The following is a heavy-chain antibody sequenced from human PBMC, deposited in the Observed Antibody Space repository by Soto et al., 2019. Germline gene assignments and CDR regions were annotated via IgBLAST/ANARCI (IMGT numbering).Heavy chain of an antibody. CDR1: GFTFSDYG. D-gene: IGHD1-7*01. CDR3: ARTNWNYGQDY. CDR2: IWYDGSNK. V-gene: IGHV3-33*01. Sequence: QVQLVESGGGVVQPGRSLRLSCAASGFTFSDYGMNWVRQAPGKGLEWVAIIWYDGSNKYYADSVKGRFTISRDNSKNTLYLQMNSLKDEDTAVYYWARTNWNYGQDYWGQGALVTVSS. J-gene: IGHJ4*02.